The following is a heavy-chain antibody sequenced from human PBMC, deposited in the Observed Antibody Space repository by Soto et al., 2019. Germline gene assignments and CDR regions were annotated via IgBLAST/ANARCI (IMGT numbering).Heavy chain of an antibody. CDR2: IIPSLGTA. CDR3: ASHSDSSAYYYRGLDY. D-gene: IGHD3-22*01. CDR1: GGTFSSYA. V-gene: IGHV1-69*12. J-gene: IGHJ4*02. Sequence: QVQLVQSGAEVKKPGSSVKVSCKASGGTFSSYAISWVRQAPGQGLEWMGGIIPSLGTADYAQKFQGRVTITADESTSTAYMELSSLRSEDTAVYYCASHSDSSAYYYRGLDYWGQGTLVTVSS.